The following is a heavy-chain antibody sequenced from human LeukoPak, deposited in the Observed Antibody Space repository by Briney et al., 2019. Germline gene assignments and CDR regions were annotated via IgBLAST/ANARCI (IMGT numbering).Heavy chain of an antibody. CDR2: ISYDGSNK. D-gene: IGHD6-19*01. CDR1: GFTFSNYA. J-gene: IGHJ4*02. CDR3: AKGSSGWYKSALDY. Sequence: GGSLRLSCAASGFTFSNYAMTWVRQAPGKGLEWVAVISYDGSNKYYADSVKGRFTISRDNSKNTLNLQMNSLRTEDTAVYYCAKGSSGWYKSALDYWGQGTLVTVSS. V-gene: IGHV3-30*18.